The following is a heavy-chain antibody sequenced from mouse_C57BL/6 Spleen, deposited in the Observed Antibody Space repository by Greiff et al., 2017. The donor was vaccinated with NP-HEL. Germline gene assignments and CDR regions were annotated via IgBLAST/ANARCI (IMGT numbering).Heavy chain of an antibody. CDR1: GYTFTSYG. CDR3: ARQILIYYGSSYGYAMDY. Sequence: VQLQQSGAELARPGASVKLSCKASGYTFTSYGISWVKQRTGQGLEWIGEIYPRSGNTYYNEKFKGKATLTADKSSSTAYMELRSLTSEDSAVYFCARQILIYYGSSYGYAMDYWGQGTSVTVSS. D-gene: IGHD1-1*01. CDR2: IYPRSGNT. V-gene: IGHV1-81*01. J-gene: IGHJ4*01.